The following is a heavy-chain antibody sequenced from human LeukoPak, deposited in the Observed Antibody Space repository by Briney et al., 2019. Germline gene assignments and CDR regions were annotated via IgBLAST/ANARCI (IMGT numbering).Heavy chain of an antibody. J-gene: IGHJ4*02. CDR2: IYYSGST. CDR3: ARDYYDSSGYSFPDY. CDR1: GGSISSYY. V-gene: IGHV4-59*01. D-gene: IGHD3-22*01. Sequence: PSETLSLTCTVSGGSISSYYWSWIRQPPGKGLEWIGYIYYSGSTNYNPSLKSRVTISVDTSKNQFSLKLSSVTAADTAVYYCARDYYDSSGYSFPDYWGQGTLVTVSS.